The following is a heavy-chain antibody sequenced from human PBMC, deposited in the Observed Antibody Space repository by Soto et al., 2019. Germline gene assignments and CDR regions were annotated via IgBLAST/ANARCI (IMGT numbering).Heavy chain of an antibody. V-gene: IGHV4-28*01. CDR2: IYYSGST. CDR3: ARSTSSWPKAAFDY. J-gene: IGHJ4*02. Sequence: RAETLSLTCAVSGYSISSSNWLGWVRHAPGKGLEWIGYIYYSGSTYYNPSLKSRVTMSVDTSKNQFSLKLSSVTAVDTAVYYCARSTSSWPKAAFDYWGQGTLVTVSS. D-gene: IGHD6-13*01. CDR1: GYSISSSNW.